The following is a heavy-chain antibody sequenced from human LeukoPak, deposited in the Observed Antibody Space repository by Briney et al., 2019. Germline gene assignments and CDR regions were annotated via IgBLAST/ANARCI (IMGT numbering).Heavy chain of an antibody. D-gene: IGHD2-21*02. CDR2: IWYDGSNK. Sequence: GRSLRLSCAASGFTFSSYGMHWVRQAPGKGLEWVAVIWYDGSNKYYADSVKGRFTISRDNSKNTLYLQMNSLRAEDTAVYYCARDPSGGHCHAFDYWGQGTLVTVSS. CDR1: GFTFSSYG. CDR3: ARDPSGGHCHAFDY. J-gene: IGHJ4*02. V-gene: IGHV3-33*01.